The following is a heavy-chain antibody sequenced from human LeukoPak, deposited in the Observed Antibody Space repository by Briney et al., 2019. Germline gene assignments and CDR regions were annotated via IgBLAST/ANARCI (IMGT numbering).Heavy chain of an antibody. D-gene: IGHD4-17*01. V-gene: IGHV4-59*08. CDR1: GGSISSYY. Sequence: SETLSLTCTVSGGSISSYYWSWIRQPPGKGLEWIGYIYYSGSTNYNPSLKSRVTISVDTSKNQFSLKLSSVTAADTAVYYCAKGKMTTVTWGSYFDYWGQGTLVTVSS. CDR2: IYYSGST. J-gene: IGHJ4*02. CDR3: AKGKMTTVTWGSYFDY.